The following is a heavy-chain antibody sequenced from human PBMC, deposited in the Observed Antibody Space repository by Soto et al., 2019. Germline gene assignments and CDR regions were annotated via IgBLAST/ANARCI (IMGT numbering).Heavy chain of an antibody. CDR3: ARRYYDILTGYYYFDY. CDR2: IYPSDSDA. D-gene: IGHD3-9*01. CDR1: GYTFTRYW. V-gene: IGHV5-51*01. J-gene: IGHJ4*02. Sequence: PGESLKISWEGSGYTFTRYWIGWVRQIPGKGLEWMGIIYPSDSDAKYSPSFEGQVTISADESISTAYLRWNSLKASDTAMYYCARRYYDILTGYYYFDYWGQGTLVTVSS.